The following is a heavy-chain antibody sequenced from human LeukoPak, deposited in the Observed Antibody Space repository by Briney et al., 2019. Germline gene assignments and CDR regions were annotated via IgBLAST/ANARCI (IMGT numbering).Heavy chain of an antibody. V-gene: IGHV4-34*01. D-gene: IGHD7-27*01. J-gene: IGHJ4*02. CDR2: INHSGNT. Sequence: SETLSLTCAVYGGSFSGYYWSWIRQPPGKGLEWIGEINHSGNTKYNSSLKSRVTISVDTSKNQFSLKLSSVTAADTAVYYCARELLSGDPSIGNWGQGTLVTVSS. CDR1: GGSFSGYY. CDR3: ARELLSGDPSIGN.